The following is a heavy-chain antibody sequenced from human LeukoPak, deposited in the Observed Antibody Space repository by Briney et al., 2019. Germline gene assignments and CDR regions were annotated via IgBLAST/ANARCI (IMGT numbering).Heavy chain of an antibody. Sequence: ASVKVSCKASGYTFTSYGISWVRQAPGQGLEWMGWISAYNGNTNYAQKLQGRVTMTTDTSTSTVYMELSSLRSEDTAVYYCARHQRDGYNAEIDYWGQGTLVTVSS. CDR1: GYTFTSYG. J-gene: IGHJ4*02. V-gene: IGHV1-18*01. CDR3: ARHQRDGYNAEIDY. CDR2: ISAYNGNT. D-gene: IGHD5-24*01.